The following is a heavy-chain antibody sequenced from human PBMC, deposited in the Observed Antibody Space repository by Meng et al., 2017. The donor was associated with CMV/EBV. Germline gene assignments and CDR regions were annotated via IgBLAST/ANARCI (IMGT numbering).Heavy chain of an antibody. CDR2: IYSGGST. Sequence: PGGSLRLSCAASGFTVSSNYMSWVRQAPGKGLEWVSVIYSGGSTYYADSVKGRFTISRDNSKNTLYLQMNSLRAEDTAVYYCARDHVRAGYYYYGMDVWGQGTTVTVSS. J-gene: IGHJ6*02. V-gene: IGHV3-66*02. D-gene: IGHD1-14*01. CDR1: GFTVSSNY. CDR3: ARDHVRAGYYYYGMDV.